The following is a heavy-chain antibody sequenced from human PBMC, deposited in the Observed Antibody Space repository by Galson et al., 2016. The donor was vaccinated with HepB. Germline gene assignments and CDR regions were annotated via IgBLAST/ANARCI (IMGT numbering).Heavy chain of an antibody. V-gene: IGHV3-30*03. Sequence: SLRLSCAASGFSFFSGYDMHWVRQAPGKGLEWVAVISFDGSDKDYADSVKGRFTISRDNSKNTLYVEMNSLRAEDTAVYYCATGPKYGFDIWGQGTMVTVSS. CDR1: GFSFFSGYD. CDR3: ATGPKYGFDI. J-gene: IGHJ3*02. CDR2: ISFDGSDK.